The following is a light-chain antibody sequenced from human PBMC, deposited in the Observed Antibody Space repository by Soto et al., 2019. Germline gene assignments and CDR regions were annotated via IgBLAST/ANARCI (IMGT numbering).Light chain of an antibody. V-gene: IGKV3-11*01. CDR1: QSVNNY. CDR2: DAS. CDR3: DQGTAWPPGMYT. J-gene: IGKJ2*01. Sequence: EIVLTQSPATLSLSPGERATLSCRASQSVNNYLAWYQQKPGQASRLLIYDASNRATGIPARFSGSGSGTDFTLTISSIAPEDMAVYYCDQGTAWPPGMYTFGRGPKLEIK.